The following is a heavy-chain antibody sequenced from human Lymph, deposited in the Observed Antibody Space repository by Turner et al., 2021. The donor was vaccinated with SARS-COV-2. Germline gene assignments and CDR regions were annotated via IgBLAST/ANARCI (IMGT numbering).Heavy chain of an antibody. CDR2: IYSGGST. J-gene: IGHJ6*02. Sequence: EVQLVESGGGLFQPGGSLRISGAASGLTVSSNYMPWLRQAPGRGLEWVLVIYSGGSTYYADSVKGRITIARHNSKNTLYLQMNSLRAEDTAVYYCARDLDTAGGMDVWGQGTTVTVSS. D-gene: IGHD5-18*01. V-gene: IGHV3-53*04. CDR3: ARDLDTAGGMDV. CDR1: GLTVSSNY.